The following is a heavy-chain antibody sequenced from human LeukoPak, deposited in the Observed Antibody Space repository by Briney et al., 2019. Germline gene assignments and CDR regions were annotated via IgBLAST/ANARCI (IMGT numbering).Heavy chain of an antibody. D-gene: IGHD1-26*01. J-gene: IGHJ4*02. CDR2: ISLSGLT. CDR3: SRESGAFCPFGY. V-gene: IGHV4-4*02. CDR1: GGSISSTNW. Sequence: SETLSLTCGVSGGSISSTNWWSWVRRPPGQGLEWIGEISLSGLTNYNPSLKSRVTMSLDKSKNHLSLNLTSVTAADTAVYYCSRESGAFCPFGYWGQGTLVTVSS.